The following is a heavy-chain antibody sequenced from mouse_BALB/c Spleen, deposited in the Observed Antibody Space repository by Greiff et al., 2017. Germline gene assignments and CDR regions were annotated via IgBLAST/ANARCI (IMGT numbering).Heavy chain of an antibody. CDR2: INPSTGYT. CDR1: GYTFTSYW. V-gene: IGHV1-7*01. D-gene: IGHD4-1*01. CDR3: ARSGLGFDY. Sequence: VQLQQSGAELAKPGASVKMSCKASGYTFTSYWMHWVKQRPGQGLEWIGYINPSTGYTEYNQKFKDKATLTADKSSSTAYMQLSSLTSEDSAVYYCARSGLGFDYWGQGTTLTVSS. J-gene: IGHJ2*01.